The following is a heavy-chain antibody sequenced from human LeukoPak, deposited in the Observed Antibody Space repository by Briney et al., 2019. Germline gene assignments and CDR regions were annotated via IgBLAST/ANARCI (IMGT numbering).Heavy chain of an antibody. Sequence: GGSLRLSCAASGFTFSSYAMHWVRQAPGKGLEWVAVISYDGSNKYYADSVKGRFTISRDNSKNTLYLQMNSLRAEDTAVYYCARGPGDYFDYWGQGTLVTVSS. CDR1: GFTFSSYA. CDR3: ARGPGDYFDY. D-gene: IGHD3-10*01. CDR2: ISYDGSNK. J-gene: IGHJ4*02. V-gene: IGHV3-30-3*01.